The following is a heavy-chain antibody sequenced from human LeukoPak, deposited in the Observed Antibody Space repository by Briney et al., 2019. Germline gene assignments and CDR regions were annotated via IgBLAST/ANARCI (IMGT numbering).Heavy chain of an antibody. CDR3: MRRDTGWNYSDY. V-gene: IGHV4-59*08. Sequence: SETLSLTCGVSGGSIYSHYWGWIRQPPGKGLEWIGDIYYKGNTNYNPSLKSRVTISPDTSKNHLSLTLTSVVAADTAIYYCMRRDTGWNYSDYWGQGILVTVSS. CDR2: IYYKGNT. J-gene: IGHJ4*02. D-gene: IGHD6-19*01. CDR1: GGSIYSHY.